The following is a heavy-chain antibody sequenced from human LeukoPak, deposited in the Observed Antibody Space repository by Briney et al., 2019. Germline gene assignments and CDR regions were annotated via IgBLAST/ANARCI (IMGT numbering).Heavy chain of an antibody. CDR3: ARSPPPLHNGMDV. V-gene: IGHV4-31*03. CDR2: IYYSGST. Sequence: SETLSLTCTVSGGSISSGGYYWSWIRQHPGKGLEWIGYIYYSGSTYYNPSLKSRVTISVDTSKNQFSLKLSSVTAADTAVYYCARSPPPLHNGMDVWGQGTTVTVSS. CDR1: GGSISSGGYY. J-gene: IGHJ6*02.